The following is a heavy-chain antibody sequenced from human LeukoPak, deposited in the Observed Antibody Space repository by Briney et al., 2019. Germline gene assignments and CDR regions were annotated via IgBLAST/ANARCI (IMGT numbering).Heavy chain of an antibody. Sequence: GGSLRLSCAASGFTLSSYAMSWVRQAPGKGLEWVSAISGSGGSTYYADSVKGRFTISRDNSKNTLYLQMNSLRAEDTVVYYCAKDVAPTVVTPDAYDIWGQGTMVTVSS. D-gene: IGHD4-23*01. CDR1: GFTLSSYA. CDR2: ISGSGGST. CDR3: AKDVAPTVVTPDAYDI. V-gene: IGHV3-23*01. J-gene: IGHJ3*02.